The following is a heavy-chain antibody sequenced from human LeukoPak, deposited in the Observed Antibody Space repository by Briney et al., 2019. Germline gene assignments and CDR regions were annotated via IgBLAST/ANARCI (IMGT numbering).Heavy chain of an antibody. V-gene: IGHV4-59*08. CDR2: IYYSGST. D-gene: IGHD2-8*01. CDR1: GGCISSYY. Sequence: SETLSLTCTVSGGCISSYYWSWIRQPPGKGLEWIGYIYYSGSTNYNPSLKSRVTISVDTSKSQFSLKLSSVTAADTAVYYCARNTKTSTNVDYWGQGTLVTVSS. CDR3: ARNTKTSTNVDY. J-gene: IGHJ4*02.